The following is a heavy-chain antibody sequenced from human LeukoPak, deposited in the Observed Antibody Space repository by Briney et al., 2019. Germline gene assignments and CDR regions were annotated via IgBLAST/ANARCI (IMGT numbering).Heavy chain of an antibody. D-gene: IGHD6-13*01. CDR1: GFTFSSYE. CDR3: ARVAAAYDY. J-gene: IGHJ4*02. CDR2: ISSSSSYI. V-gene: IGHV3-21*01. Sequence: PGGSLRLSCAAPGFTFSSYEMNWVRQAPGKGLEWVSSISSSSSYIYYADSVKGRFTISRDNAKNSLYLQMNSLRAEDTAVYYCARVAAAYDYWGQGTLVTVSS.